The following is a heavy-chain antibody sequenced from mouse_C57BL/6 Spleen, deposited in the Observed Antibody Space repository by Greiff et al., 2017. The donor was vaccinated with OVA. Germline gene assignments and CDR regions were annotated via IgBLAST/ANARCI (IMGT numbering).Heavy chain of an antibody. CDR1: GYTFTDYY. V-gene: IGHV1-26*01. J-gene: IGHJ4*01. Sequence: EVQLQQSGPELVKPGASVKISCKASGYTFTDYYMNWVKQSHGESLEWIGDINPNNGGTSYNQKFKGKATLTVDKSSSTAYMELRSLTSEDSAVYYCARPYGNYGGWDAMDYWGQGTSVTVSS. CDR2: INPNNGGT. D-gene: IGHD2-1*01. CDR3: ARPYGNYGGWDAMDY.